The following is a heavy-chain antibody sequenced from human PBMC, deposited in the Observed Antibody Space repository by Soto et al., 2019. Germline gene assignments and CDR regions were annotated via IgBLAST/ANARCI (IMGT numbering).Heavy chain of an antibody. D-gene: IGHD1-1*01. J-gene: IGHJ3*02. CDR2: IYYSGSP. V-gene: IGHV4-59*08. CDR3: ARHRGAYNVDAFDI. CDR1: DDSISRYY. Sequence: SETLSLTCTLSDDSISRYYWSWIRQPPGKGLEWTGYIYYSGSPNYNPSLKSRLIISVDTSKNQFSLKLSSVTAADTAVYYCARHRGAYNVDAFDIWGQGTMVT.